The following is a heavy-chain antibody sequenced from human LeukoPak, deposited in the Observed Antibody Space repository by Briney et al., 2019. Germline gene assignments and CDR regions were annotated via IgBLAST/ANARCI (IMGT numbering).Heavy chain of an antibody. CDR1: GFPFSTYW. J-gene: IGHJ4*01. CDR2: IKTDGRTT. CDR3: ATGQTDSRYYFDY. V-gene: IGHV3-74*01. Sequence: GGSLRLSCAASGFPFSTYWMHWVRQTPGRGLEWASRIKTDGRTTTYADSVKGRFTISRDNAKNTLYLQMNSLRVEDTAVYYCATGQTDSRYYFDYWGQGSLVTVSS. D-gene: IGHD1-14*01.